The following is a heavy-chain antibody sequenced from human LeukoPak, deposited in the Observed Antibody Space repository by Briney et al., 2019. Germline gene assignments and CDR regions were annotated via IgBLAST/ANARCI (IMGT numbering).Heavy chain of an antibody. CDR1: GFTFSSHS. Sequence: GGSLRLSCAASGFTFSSHSINWVRQAPGKGLEWIATMTVTNKIYYADSVKGRFTISRDNAEDSVYLQMNSLRDEDTAVYSCARAQTLFWEFDGFDIWGRGTKVTVSS. CDR3: ARAQTLFWEFDGFDI. V-gene: IGHV3-69-1*01. J-gene: IGHJ3*02. D-gene: IGHD3-3*01. CDR2: MTVTNKI.